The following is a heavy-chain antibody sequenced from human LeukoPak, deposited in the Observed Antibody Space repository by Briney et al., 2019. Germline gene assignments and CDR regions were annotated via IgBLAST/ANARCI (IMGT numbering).Heavy chain of an antibody. J-gene: IGHJ4*02. CDR3: ARAAGIAAHFDY. D-gene: IGHD6-13*01. V-gene: IGHV1-8*01. CDR2: MNPNSGNT. Sequence: ASVTVSCKASGYTFTSYDINWVRQATGQGLEWMGWMNPNSGNTGYAQKFQGRVTMTRDTSISTAYMELSRLRSDDTAVYYCARAAGIAAHFDYWGQGTLVTVSS. CDR1: GYTFTSYD.